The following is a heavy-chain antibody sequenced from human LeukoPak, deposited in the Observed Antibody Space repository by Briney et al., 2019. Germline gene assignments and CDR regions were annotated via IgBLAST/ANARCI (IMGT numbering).Heavy chain of an antibody. D-gene: IGHD5-18*01. J-gene: IGHJ5*02. Sequence: ASVKVSCKASGYTFTSYGISWVRQAPGQGLEWMGWIDAKTGNPTYVQAFTGRFVFSLDTSVSTAYLQISSLRAEDTGVYYCAKNTWDLWGQGTLVFVSS. V-gene: IGHV7-4-1*02. CDR1: GYTFTSYG. CDR3: AKNTWDL. CDR2: IDAKTGNP.